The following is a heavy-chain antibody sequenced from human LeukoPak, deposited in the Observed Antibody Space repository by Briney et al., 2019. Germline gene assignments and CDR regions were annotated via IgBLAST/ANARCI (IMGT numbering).Heavy chain of an antibody. CDR1: GFTVSSNY. CDR3: ATDYVDY. V-gene: IGHV3-23*01. Sequence: SGGSLRLSCAASGFTVSSNYMNWVRQAPGKGLEWVSVISGSGGSTYYADSVKGRFTISRDNSKNTLYLQMNSLRAEDTAVYYCATDYVDYWGQGTLVTVSS. CDR2: ISGSGGST. J-gene: IGHJ4*02.